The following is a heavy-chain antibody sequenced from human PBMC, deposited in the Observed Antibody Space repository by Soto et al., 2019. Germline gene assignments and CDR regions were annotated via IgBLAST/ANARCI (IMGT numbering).Heavy chain of an antibody. V-gene: IGHV1-69*06. J-gene: IGHJ6*02. Sequence: SVKVSCKASGGSFSSDAISWVRQAPGQGLEWVGGIIPIFGTTKYAQKFQGRVTIIADTSTTTAYLELSSRRSEDTAIYYCARDPGRSSNRWRVRQVADGDYYVMDVWGQETTGTVS. CDR3: ARDPGRSSNRWRVRQVADGDYYVMDV. D-gene: IGHD2-2*01. CDR2: IIPIFGTT. CDR1: GGSFSSDA.